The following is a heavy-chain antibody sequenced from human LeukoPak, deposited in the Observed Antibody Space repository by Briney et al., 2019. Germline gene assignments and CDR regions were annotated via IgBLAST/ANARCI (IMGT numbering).Heavy chain of an antibody. V-gene: IGHV3-73*01. CDR2: VRTKTNNYAT. CDR1: GFMFSGSA. J-gene: IGHJ4*02. CDR3: ARLGYCSDNSCYGFDY. Sequence: GSLRLPCAASGFMFSGSAMQWVRQGSGKGLEWVGRVRTKTNNYATTYSASVKGRFTISRDDSKNTTYLQMNSLKTEDTAVYYCARLGYCSDNSCYGFDYWGQGTLVTVSS. D-gene: IGHD2-15*01.